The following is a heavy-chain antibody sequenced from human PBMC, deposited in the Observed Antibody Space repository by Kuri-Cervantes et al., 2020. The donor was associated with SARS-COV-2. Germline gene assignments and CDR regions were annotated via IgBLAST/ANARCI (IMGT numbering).Heavy chain of an antibody. Sequence: GGSLRLSCAASGFTFSSYAMSWVRQAPGKGLEWVSAISGSGGSTYYADSVKGRFTISRDNSKNTLYLQMNSLRAEDTAVYYYAKDPRGVVVITTLFDYWGQGTLVTVSS. CDR3: AKDPRGVVVITTLFDY. D-gene: IGHD3-22*01. CDR1: GFTFSSYA. CDR2: ISGSGGST. V-gene: IGHV3-23*01. J-gene: IGHJ4*02.